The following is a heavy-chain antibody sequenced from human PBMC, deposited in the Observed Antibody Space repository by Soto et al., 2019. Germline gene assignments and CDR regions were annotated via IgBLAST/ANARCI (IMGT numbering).Heavy chain of an antibody. V-gene: IGHV1-69*02. CDR3: AGGAAYLWFGEPSPLPDI. J-gene: IGHJ3*02. Sequence: ASVKVSCKASGGTFSSYTISWVRQAPGQGLEWMGRIIPILGIANYAQKFQGRVTITADKSTGTAYMELSSLRSEDTAVYSCAGGAAYLWFGEPSPLPDIWGQGTMVTVSS. CDR1: GGTFSSYT. CDR2: IIPILGIA. D-gene: IGHD3-10*01.